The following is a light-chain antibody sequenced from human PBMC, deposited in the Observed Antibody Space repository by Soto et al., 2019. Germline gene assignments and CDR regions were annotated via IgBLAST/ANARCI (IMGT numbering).Light chain of an antibody. Sequence: EIVLTQSPATLSLSPGERATLSCRASQSVSSYLAWYQQKPGQAPRLLIYDASNRATGIPARFSGSGSGTDFTLTISSPEPEDVAVYYCQQRSNWPPWTFGQGTKVEIK. CDR1: QSVSSY. V-gene: IGKV3-11*01. CDR2: DAS. CDR3: QQRSNWPPWT. J-gene: IGKJ1*01.